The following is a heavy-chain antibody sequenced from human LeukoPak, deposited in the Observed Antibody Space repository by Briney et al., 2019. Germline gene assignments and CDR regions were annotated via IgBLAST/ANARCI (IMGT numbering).Heavy chain of an antibody. CDR2: ISGSGGST. CDR1: GFTFSSYA. V-gene: IGHV3-23*01. Sequence: GGSLRLSCAASGFTFSSYAMSWVRQAPGKGLEWVPAISGSGGSTYYADSVKGRFTISRDNSKNTLYLQMNSLRAEDTAVYYCAKAAGDADYYYMDVWGKGTTVTVSS. J-gene: IGHJ6*03. CDR3: AKAAGDADYYYMDV. D-gene: IGHD7-27*01.